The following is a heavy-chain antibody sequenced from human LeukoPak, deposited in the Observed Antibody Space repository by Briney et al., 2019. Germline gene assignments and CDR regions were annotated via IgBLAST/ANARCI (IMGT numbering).Heavy chain of an antibody. V-gene: IGHV1-2*02. CDR1: GYTFTDYF. Sequence: ASVKVSCKASGYTFTDYFLHWVRQAPGQGLEWMGWIGPNNGVTNYAQKFQGKVTMTRDTSINTAYMELSSLTSGDTAVYYCARDIRPRVESFDYWGQGTLDTVSS. D-gene: IGHD3-3*01. CDR2: IGPNNGVT. CDR3: ARDIRPRVESFDY. J-gene: IGHJ4*02.